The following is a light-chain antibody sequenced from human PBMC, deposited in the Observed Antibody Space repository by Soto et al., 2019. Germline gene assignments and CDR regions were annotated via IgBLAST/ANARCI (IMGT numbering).Light chain of an antibody. CDR1: QSFSSN. CDR3: QQYNKWPPVT. V-gene: IGKV3-15*01. J-gene: IGKJ4*01. CDR2: GAS. Sequence: EIVMTQSPATLSVSPGERATLSCRASQSFSSNLAWYQQKPGQAPRLLIYGASTRATGIPARFSGSGSGTEFPLTISSLQSEDFAVYYCQQYNKWPPVTFGGGTKVEIK.